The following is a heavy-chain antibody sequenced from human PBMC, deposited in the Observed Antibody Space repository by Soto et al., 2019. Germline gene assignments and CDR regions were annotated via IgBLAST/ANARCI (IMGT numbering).Heavy chain of an antibody. Sequence: ASMKVSCKASGYTFTSYAMHWVRQAPGQRLEWMGWINAGNGNTKYSQKFQGRVTITRDTSASTAYMELSSLRSEDTAVYYCAIQTPSSYDSSGYYLLYFQHWGQGTLVTVSS. J-gene: IGHJ1*01. CDR1: GYTFTSYA. D-gene: IGHD3-22*01. CDR3: AIQTPSSYDSSGYYLLYFQH. V-gene: IGHV1-3*01. CDR2: INAGNGNT.